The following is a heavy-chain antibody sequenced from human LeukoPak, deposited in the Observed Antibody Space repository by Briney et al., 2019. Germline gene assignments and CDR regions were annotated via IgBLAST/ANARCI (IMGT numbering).Heavy chain of an antibody. D-gene: IGHD1-26*01. V-gene: IGHV3-30*18. Sequence: GRSLRLSCAASGFTFSNYVMHWVRQAPGNRLDWVAAISYDGSNKYYADSVKGRFTISRDNSKNTLYLQMNSLRTEDTAVYYCAKVHLEGASSLDQWGQGTLVTVSS. CDR1: GFTFSNYV. CDR3: AKVHLEGASSLDQ. CDR2: ISYDGSNK. J-gene: IGHJ4*02.